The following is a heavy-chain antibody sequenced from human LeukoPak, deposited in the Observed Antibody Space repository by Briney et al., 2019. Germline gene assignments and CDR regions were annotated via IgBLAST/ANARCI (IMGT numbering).Heavy chain of an antibody. CDR1: GFTFSSYG. J-gene: IGHJ4*02. CDR2: IWYDGSNK. D-gene: IGHD4-11*01. V-gene: IGHV3-33*06. CDR3: AKDQTTVLYYFDF. Sequence: GGSLRLSCAASGFTFSSYGMHWVRQAPGKGLEWVAVIWYDGSNKYYADSVKGRFTISRDNSKNTLYLQMNSLRAEDTAVYCCAKDQTTVLYYFDFWGQGTLVTVSS.